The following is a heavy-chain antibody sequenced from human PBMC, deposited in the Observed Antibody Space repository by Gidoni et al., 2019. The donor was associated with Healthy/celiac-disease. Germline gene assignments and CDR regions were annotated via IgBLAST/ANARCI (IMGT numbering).Heavy chain of an antibody. D-gene: IGHD2-15*01. V-gene: IGHV4-30-2*01. CDR1: GGSISSGGYS. Sequence: QLQLQESGSGLVKPSQTLSLPCAVSGGSISSGGYSWSWIRQPPGKGLEWIGYIYHSGSTYYNPSLKSRVTISVDRSKNQFSLKLSSVTAADTAVYYCARMGICSGGSCYFDYWGQGTLVTVSS. J-gene: IGHJ4*02. CDR2: IYHSGST. CDR3: ARMGICSGGSCYFDY.